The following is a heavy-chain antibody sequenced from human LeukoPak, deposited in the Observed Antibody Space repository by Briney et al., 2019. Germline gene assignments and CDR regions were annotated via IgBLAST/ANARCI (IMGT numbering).Heavy chain of an antibody. Sequence: GGSLRLPCAASGLTFSSYAMSWVRQAPGKGLEWVSAISGSGGSTYYADSVKGRFTISRDNSKNTLYLQMNSLRAEDTAVYYCAKSGPEAYCGGDCYSFDYWGQGTLVTVSS. J-gene: IGHJ4*02. CDR3: AKSGPEAYCGGDCYSFDY. CDR2: ISGSGGST. V-gene: IGHV3-23*01. D-gene: IGHD2-21*02. CDR1: GLTFSSYA.